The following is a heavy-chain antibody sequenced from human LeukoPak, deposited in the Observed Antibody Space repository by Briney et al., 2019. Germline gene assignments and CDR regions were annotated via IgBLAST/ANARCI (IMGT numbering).Heavy chain of an antibody. V-gene: IGHV4-39*01. Sequence: SETLSLTCSVSGGSIVSDTYYWGWLRQPPGKGLEWIGNIHYTGSTYNNPSLKSRVTISVDTSKNQFSLKVSSVTAADTAVYYCARRQRFSSGWYSDYWGQGALVTVSS. D-gene: IGHD6-19*01. CDR1: GGSIVSDTYY. CDR3: ARRQRFSSGWYSDY. J-gene: IGHJ4*02. CDR2: IHYTGST.